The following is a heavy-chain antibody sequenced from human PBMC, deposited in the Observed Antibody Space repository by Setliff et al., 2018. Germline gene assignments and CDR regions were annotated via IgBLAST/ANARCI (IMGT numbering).Heavy chain of an antibody. D-gene: IGHD5-12*01. Sequence: SETLSLTCTVSGGSLSTYYWSWIRQSPGRGLEYIGYVYYNGAADYSPSLKSRVTLSVDSSKNQFSLKLTSVTVADTAVYYCARGGTFRYFDYWGPGTPVTVSS. J-gene: IGHJ4*02. CDR1: GGSLSTYY. CDR2: VYYNGAA. CDR3: ARGGTFRYFDY. V-gene: IGHV4-59*01.